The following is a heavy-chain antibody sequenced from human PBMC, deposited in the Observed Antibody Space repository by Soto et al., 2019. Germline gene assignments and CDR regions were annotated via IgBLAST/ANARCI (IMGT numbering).Heavy chain of an antibody. CDR2: ISGSGGST. Sequence: EVQLLESGGGLVQPGGSLRLSCAASGFTFSSYAMSWVRQAPGKGLEWVSAISGSGGSTYYADSVKGRFTISRDNSKNRMNLQMNSLRAEDTAVDYCAKDQADYGSGSPQGYWGQGTLVTVSS. V-gene: IGHV3-23*01. J-gene: IGHJ4*02. D-gene: IGHD3-10*01. CDR1: GFTFSSYA. CDR3: AKDQADYGSGSPQGY.